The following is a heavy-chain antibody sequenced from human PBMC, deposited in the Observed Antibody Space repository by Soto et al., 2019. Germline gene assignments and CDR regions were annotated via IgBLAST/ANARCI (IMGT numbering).Heavy chain of an antibody. Sequence: GASVKVSCKASGCTISSYAISWVRQAPGQGLEWMGGIIPIFGTANYAQKFQGRVTITADESTSTAYMELSSLRSEDTAVYYCASPGASYYDSSGYYFRYDAFDIWGQGTMVTVSS. CDR3: ASPGASYYDSSGYYFRYDAFDI. D-gene: IGHD3-22*01. V-gene: IGHV1-69*13. CDR1: GCTISSYA. CDR2: IIPIFGTA. J-gene: IGHJ3*02.